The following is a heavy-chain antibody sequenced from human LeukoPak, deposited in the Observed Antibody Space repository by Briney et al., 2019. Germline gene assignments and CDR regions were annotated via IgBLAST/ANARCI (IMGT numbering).Heavy chain of an antibody. V-gene: IGHV4-39*01. J-gene: IGHJ4*02. CDR1: GGSITSSSAD. D-gene: IGHD2-2*01. CDR3: ASPVGDCSIDNCYEYFDY. CDR2: IDYSGSN. Sequence: SETLSLTCTVSGGSITSSSADSGWIRPPPGKGLEGIGSIDYSGSNYYNPSLNRRVTISVDTYKNQFSLRLTSVAAADTAVYCSASPVGDCSIDNCYEYFDYWGQGTLVTVSS.